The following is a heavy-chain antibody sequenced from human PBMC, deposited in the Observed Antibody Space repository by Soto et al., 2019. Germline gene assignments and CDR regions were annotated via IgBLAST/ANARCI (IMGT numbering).Heavy chain of an antibody. V-gene: IGHV4-59*01. Sequence: PSETLSLTCTVSGDSISSYYWSWIRQPPGKGLEWIEYIYYSGSTNYNPSLKSRVTISVDTSKNQFSLKLSSVTAADTAVYYCASRGYCSSTSCPPDYYYYYMDVWGKGTTVTVSS. CDR2: IYYSGST. D-gene: IGHD2-2*01. CDR3: ASRGYCSSTSCPPDYYYYYMDV. CDR1: GDSISSYY. J-gene: IGHJ6*03.